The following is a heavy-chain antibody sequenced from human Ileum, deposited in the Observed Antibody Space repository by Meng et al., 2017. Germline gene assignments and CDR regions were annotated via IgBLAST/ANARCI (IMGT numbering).Heavy chain of an antibody. V-gene: IGHV4-4*02. D-gene: IGHD4-23*01. CDR1: SGSISSNTY. J-gene: IGHJ4*02. CDR2: ISHSGSA. CDR3: ARHGGYSQDF. Sequence: QGQLQEAGPGLVRPSGTLSLTCAVSSGSISSNTYWSWVRQPPGKGLEWIGQISHSGSAYYNPSLKSRVTMSVDKSKSQFSLMLTSVTAADTAIYYCARHGGYSQDFWGQGTLVTVFS.